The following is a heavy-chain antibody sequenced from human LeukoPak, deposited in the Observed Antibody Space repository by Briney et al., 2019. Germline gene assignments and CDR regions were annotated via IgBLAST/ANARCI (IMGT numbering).Heavy chain of an antibody. CDR1: GGSISSYY. CDR3: ARDWRYCSGGSCYPSYFDL. Sequence: SGTLSLTCTVSGGSISSYYWSWIRQPPGKGLEWIGYIYYSGSTNYNPSLKSRVTISVDTSKNQFSLKLSSVTAADTAVYYCARDWRYCSGGSCYPSYFDLWGRGTLVTVSS. CDR2: IYYSGST. V-gene: IGHV4-59*01. D-gene: IGHD2-15*01. J-gene: IGHJ2*01.